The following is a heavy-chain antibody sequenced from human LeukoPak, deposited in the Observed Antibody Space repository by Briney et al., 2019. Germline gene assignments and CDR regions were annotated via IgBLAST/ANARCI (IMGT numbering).Heavy chain of an antibody. Sequence: GASVKVSCKASGYTFTGYYMHWVRQAPGQGLEWMGWIIPIFGTANYAQRFQGRVTITADESTSTAYMELSSLRSEDTAVYYCARLTTDSETYYYYYMDVWGKGTTVTVSS. CDR2: IIPIFGTA. CDR3: ARLTTDSETYYYYYMDV. D-gene: IGHD1-1*01. J-gene: IGHJ6*03. V-gene: IGHV1-69*13. CDR1: GYTFTGYY.